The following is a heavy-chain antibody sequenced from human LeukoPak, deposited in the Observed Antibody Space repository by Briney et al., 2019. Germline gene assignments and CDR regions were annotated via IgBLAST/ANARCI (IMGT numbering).Heavy chain of an antibody. CDR3: ARHQRGNSDAFDI. D-gene: IGHD4-23*01. Sequence: PSETLSLTCTVSDGSISSGSYYWSWIRQPAGKGLEWIGRIYNSGSTNYNPSLNSRVTISVDTSKNEFSLKLSSVPAADTAVYYCARHQRGNSDAFDIWGQGTMVTVSS. J-gene: IGHJ3*02. CDR2: IYNSGST. V-gene: IGHV4-61*10. CDR1: DGSISSGSYY.